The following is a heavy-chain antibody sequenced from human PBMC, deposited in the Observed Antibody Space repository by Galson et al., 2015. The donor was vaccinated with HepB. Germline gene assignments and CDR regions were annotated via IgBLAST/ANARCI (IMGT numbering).Heavy chain of an antibody. J-gene: IGHJ6*02. Sequence: SLRLSCAVSGFTFDDYAMHWVRQAPGKGLEWVSGITWNSGSIGYADSVKGRFTISRDNAKNSLYLQVNSLRAEDTALYYCAKDKGTYYGSGRVSGMDVWGQGTTVTVSS. D-gene: IGHD3-10*01. CDR2: ITWNSGSI. CDR3: AKDKGTYYGSGRVSGMDV. CDR1: GFTFDDYA. V-gene: IGHV3-9*01.